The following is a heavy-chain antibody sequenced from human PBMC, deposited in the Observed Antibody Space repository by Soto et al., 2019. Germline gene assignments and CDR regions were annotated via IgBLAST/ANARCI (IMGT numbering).Heavy chain of an antibody. CDR2: IRSSGSPI. CDR3: ARDPHSLDY. J-gene: IGHJ4*02. Sequence: EVRLVESGGGLVQPGGSLRLSCAASGFTFSNYSMNWVRQAPGKGLEWVSYIRSSGSPIYYADSVKGRFTISRDNDKNSLYLQMHSLRDEDTAVYYCARDPHSLDYWGQGTLVTVSS. CDR1: GFTFSNYS. D-gene: IGHD2-21*01. V-gene: IGHV3-48*02.